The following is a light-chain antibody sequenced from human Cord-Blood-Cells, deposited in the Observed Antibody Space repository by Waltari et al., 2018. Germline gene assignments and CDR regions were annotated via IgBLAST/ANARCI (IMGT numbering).Light chain of an antibody. CDR3: CSYAGSSTWV. J-gene: IGLJ3*02. Sequence: QSALTQPASVSGSPGQSITISCTGTSSDVGRYNLVSWYQQHPGKAPKLMLYEGSKRPAGGSNCFAGSKTGNTASLTISGLQAEDEADYYCCSYAGSSTWVFGGGTKLTVL. V-gene: IGLV2-23*01. CDR2: EGS. CDR1: SSDVGRYNL.